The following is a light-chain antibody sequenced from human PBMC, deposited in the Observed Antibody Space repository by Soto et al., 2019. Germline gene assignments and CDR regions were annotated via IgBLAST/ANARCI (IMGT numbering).Light chain of an antibody. CDR2: GAS. CDR3: QQYGSSPPYT. CDR1: QSVNSRY. V-gene: IGKV3-20*01. Sequence: EIVLTQSPGTLSLSPGERATLSCRASQSVNSRYLAWYQHKPGQAPRPLIYGASSRATDIPDRFSGSGSGTDFTLTISSLEPEDFAVYYCQQYGSSPPYTFGQGTKLEIK. J-gene: IGKJ2*01.